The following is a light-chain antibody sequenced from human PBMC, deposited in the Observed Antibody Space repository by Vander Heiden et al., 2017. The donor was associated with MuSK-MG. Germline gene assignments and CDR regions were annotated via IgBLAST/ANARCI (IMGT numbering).Light chain of an antibody. CDR1: SSNIGAGYH. CDR3: QSYDSSLSVV. J-gene: IGLJ2*01. V-gene: IGLV1-40*01. Sequence: QSVLTPPPSVSGAPVQRVTISCTASSSNIGAGYHVHWYQQVPETAPNLLLYDNTNRPTGVPDRFSGSKSVTSASLAITEPQAEDEADYYCQSYDSSLSVVFGGGTKLTVL. CDR2: DNT.